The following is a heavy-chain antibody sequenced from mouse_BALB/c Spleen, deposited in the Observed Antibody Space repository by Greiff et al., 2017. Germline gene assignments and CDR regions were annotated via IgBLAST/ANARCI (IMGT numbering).Heavy chain of an antibody. D-gene: IGHD1-1*02. V-gene: IGHV1-87*01. J-gene: IGHJ2*01. CDR2: IYPGDGDT. CDR3: ARRGGGYYFDY. Sequence: VHLVESGAELARPGASVKLSCKASGYTFTSYWMQWVKQRPGQGLEWIGAIYPGDGDTRYTQKFKGKATLTADKSSSTAYMQLSSLASEDSAVYYCARRGGGYYFDYWGQGTTLTVSS. CDR1: GYTFTSYW.